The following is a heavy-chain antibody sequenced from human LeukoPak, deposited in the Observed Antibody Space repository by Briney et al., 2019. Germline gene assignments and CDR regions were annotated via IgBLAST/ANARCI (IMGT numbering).Heavy chain of an antibody. CDR2: IYYSGST. CDR3: ARVKPLPRYFDY. CDR1: GGSMYNYY. Sequence: SETLSLTCTVSGGSMYNYYWGWIRQPPGKGLEWIGYIYYSGSTNYNPSLKSRVTISVDTSKNQFSLKLSSVTAADTAVYYCARVKPLPRYFDYWGQGTLVTVSS. J-gene: IGHJ4*02. V-gene: IGHV4-59*08.